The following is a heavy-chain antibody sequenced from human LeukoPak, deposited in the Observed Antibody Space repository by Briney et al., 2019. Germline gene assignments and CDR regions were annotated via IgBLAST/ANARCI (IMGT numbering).Heavy chain of an antibody. V-gene: IGHV3-21*01. CDR2: ISTSSGYI. D-gene: IGHD2-2*01. CDR1: GFTFSSYT. CDR3: ARDQVLMPHDC. J-gene: IGHJ4*02. Sequence: GGSLRLSCAASGFTFSSYTMNWVHQAPGKGLEWVSSISTSSGYIYYADSVKGRFTISRDNAKNSLYLQMNSLRAEDTAVYYCARDQVLMPHDCWGQGTLVTVSS.